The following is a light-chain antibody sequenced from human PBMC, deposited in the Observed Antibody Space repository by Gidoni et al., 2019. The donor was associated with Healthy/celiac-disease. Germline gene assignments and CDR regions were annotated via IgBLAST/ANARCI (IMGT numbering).Light chain of an antibody. Sequence: QSALTQPPSASGSPGPSVTISCTGTSSDVGGYNYVSWYQQHPGKAPKLMIYEVSKRPSGVPDRFSGSKSGNTASLTVSGLQAEDEADYYCRSYAGTFWVFGTGTKVTVL. CDR3: RSYAGTFWV. V-gene: IGLV2-8*01. CDR2: EVS. CDR1: SSDVGGYNY. J-gene: IGLJ1*01.